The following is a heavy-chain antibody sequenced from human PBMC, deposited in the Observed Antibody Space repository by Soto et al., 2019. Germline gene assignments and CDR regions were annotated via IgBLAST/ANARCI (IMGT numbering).Heavy chain of an antibody. J-gene: IGHJ1*01. Sequence: SETLSLTCAVSGYSISRGYYWGWIRQPPGKGLEWIGSIYHSGNTYYNPSLKSRVIVSVDTSKNQFSLNLSSVTAADTAVYYCARASGDDYKSTGYFQLWGRGTLVTVSS. CDR2: IYHSGNT. CDR1: GYSISRGYY. V-gene: IGHV4-38-2*01. D-gene: IGHD4-4*01. CDR3: ARASGDDYKSTGYFQL.